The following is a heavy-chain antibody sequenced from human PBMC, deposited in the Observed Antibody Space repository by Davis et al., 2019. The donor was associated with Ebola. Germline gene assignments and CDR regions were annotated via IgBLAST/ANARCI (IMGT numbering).Heavy chain of an antibody. D-gene: IGHD3-3*01. Sequence: AASVKVSCKASGYTFTTHYMHWVRQAPGQGLEWMGMIDPSGGSTSYAQKFQGRVTMTRDTSASTVYMEVISLTSEDTAVYYCARDLPNYDFWGGYQTHNLFDPWGQGTLVTVSS. CDR2: IDPSGGST. J-gene: IGHJ5*02. CDR1: GYTFTTHY. V-gene: IGHV1-46*01. CDR3: ARDLPNYDFWGGYQTHNLFDP.